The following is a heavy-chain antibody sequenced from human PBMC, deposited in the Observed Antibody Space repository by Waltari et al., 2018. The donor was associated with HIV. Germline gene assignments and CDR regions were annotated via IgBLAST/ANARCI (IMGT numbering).Heavy chain of an antibody. CDR1: GLTFNNAW. Sequence: EVQLVESGGGLVKPGGSLRLSCAESGLTFNNAWVNWVRQAPGKGREWVGRSKSKGDGGATDYAAPVKGRFTISRDESQNTLFLQMNSLKTEDTAIYYCTTDPRIHRYFERWGRGTLVTVSS. CDR2: SKSKGDGGAT. D-gene: IGHD5-18*01. J-gene: IGHJ2*01. CDR3: TTDPRIHRYFER. V-gene: IGHV3-15*07.